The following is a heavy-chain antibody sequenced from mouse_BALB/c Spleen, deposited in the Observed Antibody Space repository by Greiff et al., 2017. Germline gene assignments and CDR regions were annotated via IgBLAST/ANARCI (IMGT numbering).Heavy chain of an antibody. CDR3: ARHGNYGGNYFDY. CDR1: GFTFSSYA. V-gene: IGHV5-6-2*01. D-gene: IGHD2-1*01. Sequence: EVQLVESGGGLVKPGGSLKLSCAASGFTFSSYAMSWVRQTPEKRLELVAAINSNGGSTYYPDTVKGRFTISRDNAKNTLYLQMSSLKSEDTALYYCARHGNYGGNYFDYWGQGTTLTVSS. CDR2: INSNGGST. J-gene: IGHJ2*01.